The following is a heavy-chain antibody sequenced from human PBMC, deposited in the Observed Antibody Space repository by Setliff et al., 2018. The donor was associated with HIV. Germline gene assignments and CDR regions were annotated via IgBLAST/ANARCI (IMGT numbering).Heavy chain of an antibody. CDR1: GYMFTDYG. J-gene: IGHJ4*02. V-gene: IGHV1-18*01. D-gene: IGHD3-16*02. CDR3: ARDGAFVWGTYRYQGFDH. Sequence: ASVKVSCKASGYMFTDYGITWVRQAPGQGLEWMGWITVHNGNTNYAQKFQGRVAMTADTSATTASMELRSLRSEDTAVYYCARDGAFVWGTYRYQGFDHWGQGTLVTVSS. CDR2: ITVHNGNT.